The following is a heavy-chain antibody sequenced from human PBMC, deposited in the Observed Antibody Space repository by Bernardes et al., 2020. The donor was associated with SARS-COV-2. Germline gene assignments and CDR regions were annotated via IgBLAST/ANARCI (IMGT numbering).Heavy chain of an antibody. CDR1: GGSFSDYY. J-gene: IGHJ4*02. D-gene: IGHD5-12*01. Sequence: SETLSLTCAVYGGSFSDYYWSWIRQPPGKGLEWIGEINHSGSTNYNPSLKSRVTISVDTSKKQFSLKLSSVTAADTAVYYCARGQRWLQMGGVVYWGQGTLVTVSS. CDR2: INHSGST. V-gene: IGHV4-34*01. CDR3: ARGQRWLQMGGVVY.